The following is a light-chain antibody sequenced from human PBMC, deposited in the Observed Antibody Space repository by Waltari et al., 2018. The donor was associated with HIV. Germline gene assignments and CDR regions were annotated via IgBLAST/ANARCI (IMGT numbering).Light chain of an antibody. J-gene: IGLJ3*02. CDR2: RNN. CDR1: TSNIQGNS. Sequence: QSVLTQPPSVSATPGQMVTISCSGSTSNIQGNSVYRYQQFPATAPNLLIYRNNQRPSGLPDRISGSKSGTSASLAISGLRSEDEADYYCVAWDDNLSGVVFGGGTKVTVL. V-gene: IGLV1-47*01. CDR3: VAWDDNLSGVV.